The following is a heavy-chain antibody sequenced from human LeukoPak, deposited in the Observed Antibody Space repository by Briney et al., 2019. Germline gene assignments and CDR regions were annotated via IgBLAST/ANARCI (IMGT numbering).Heavy chain of an antibody. J-gene: IGHJ4*02. CDR3: TTEYSSGWYFVY. D-gene: IGHD6-19*01. Sequence: GGSLRLSCAASGFTFSNAWMSWVRQAPGKGLEWVGRIKSKTDGGTTDYAAPVKGRFTISRDDSKNTLYLQMNSLKTEDTAVYYCTTEYSSGWYFVYWGQGTLVTVSS. CDR1: GFTFSNAW. CDR2: IKSKTDGGTT. V-gene: IGHV3-15*01.